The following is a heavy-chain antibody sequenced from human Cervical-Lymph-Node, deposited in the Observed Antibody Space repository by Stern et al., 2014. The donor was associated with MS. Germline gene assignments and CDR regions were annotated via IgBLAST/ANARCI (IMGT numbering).Heavy chain of an antibody. CDR3: VRGWEPRQDGPSGHDYDAFDI. D-gene: IGHD5-12*01. Sequence: VHLVESGGGLVKPGGSLRLSCAASGFTFSDSYMTWIRQTPGKGLEWVSYISSSGDTIKYADSVKGRFTVARDNAKNSLSLQMSSLRVEDTAVYYCVRGWEPRQDGPSGHDYDAFDIWGQGTMVTVSS. J-gene: IGHJ3*02. CDR1: GFTFSDSY. CDR2: ISSSGDTI. V-gene: IGHV3-11*01.